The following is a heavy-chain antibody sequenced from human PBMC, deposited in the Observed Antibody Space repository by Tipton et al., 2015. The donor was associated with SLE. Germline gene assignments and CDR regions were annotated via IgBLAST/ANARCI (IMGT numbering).Heavy chain of an antibody. J-gene: IGHJ3*02. CDR3: ARDRGGEAFNI. CDR2: ISAYNGNR. Sequence: QVQLVQSGAEVKKPGASVKVSCTASGYTFTTYFITWVRQAPGQGLEWMGWISAYNGNRKYAKKVQGRVTMTTDTSTSTAYLELRSLRSDDTAVYYCARDRGGEAFNICCHATIVTVSS. V-gene: IGHV1-18*04. CDR1: GYTFTTYF. D-gene: IGHD3-16*01.